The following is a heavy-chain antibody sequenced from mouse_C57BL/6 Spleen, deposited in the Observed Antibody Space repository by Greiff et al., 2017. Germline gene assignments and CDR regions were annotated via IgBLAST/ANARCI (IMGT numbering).Heavy chain of an antibody. Sequence: EVKVVESGGGLVQPKGSLKLSCAASGFTFNTYAMHWVRQAPGKGLEWVARIRSKSSNYATYYADSVKDRFTISRDDSQSMLYLQMNNLKTEDTAMYYCVRETTVVVDWYFDVWGTGTTVTVSS. D-gene: IGHD1-1*01. J-gene: IGHJ1*03. CDR3: VRETTVVVDWYFDV. CDR2: IRSKSSNYAT. V-gene: IGHV10-3*01. CDR1: GFTFNTYA.